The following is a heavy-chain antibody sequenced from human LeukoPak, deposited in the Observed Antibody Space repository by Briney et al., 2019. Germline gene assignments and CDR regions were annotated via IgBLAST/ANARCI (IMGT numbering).Heavy chain of an antibody. CDR1: GYTFTSYG. CDR2: NSAYNGNT. CDR3: ARDRLDWGSYGHLE. D-gene: IGHD5-18*01. Sequence: ASVKVSCKASGYTFTSYGISWVRQAPGQGLEWMGWNSAYNGNTNYAQKLQGRVTMTTDTSTSTAYMELRSLRSDDTAVYYCARDRLDWGSYGHLEWGQGTLVTVSS. J-gene: IGHJ4*02. V-gene: IGHV1-18*01.